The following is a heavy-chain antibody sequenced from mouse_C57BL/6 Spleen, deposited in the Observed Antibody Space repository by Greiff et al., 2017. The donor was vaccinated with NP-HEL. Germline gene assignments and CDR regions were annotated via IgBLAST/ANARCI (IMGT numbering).Heavy chain of an antibody. V-gene: IGHV1-42*01. D-gene: IGHD2-4*01. CDR1: GYSFTGYY. CDR2: INPSTGGT. CDR3: ARGLRRRDYYFDY. J-gene: IGHJ2*01. Sequence: EVQLQQSGPELVKPGASVKISCKASGYSFTGYYMNWVKQSPEKSLEWIGEINPSTGGTTYNQKFKAKATLTVDKSSSTAYMQLKSLTSEDSAVYYCARGLRRRDYYFDYWGQGTTLTVSS.